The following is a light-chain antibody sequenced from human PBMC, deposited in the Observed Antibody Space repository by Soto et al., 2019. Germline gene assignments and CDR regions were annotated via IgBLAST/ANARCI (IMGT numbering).Light chain of an antibody. V-gene: IGLV3-21*04. CDR3: QVWDTTTNHPV. CDR2: YDS. Sequence: SYELIQPPSLSVAPGKTARITFGGNNIGSDSVNWYLQKPGQAPVLVIYYDSDRPAGIPERLSGSKSRNTATLTITGVDAGDEADYYCQVWDTTTNHPVFGTGTKLTVL. J-gene: IGLJ1*01. CDR1: NIGSDS.